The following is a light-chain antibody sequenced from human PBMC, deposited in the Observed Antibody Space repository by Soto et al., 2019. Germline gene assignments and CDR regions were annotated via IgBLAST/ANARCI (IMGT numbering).Light chain of an antibody. CDR3: QKYSSFSV. CDR2: AAS. CDR1: QGIRNY. J-gene: IGKJ3*01. V-gene: IGKV1-27*01. Sequence: DIQMTQSPTSLSASVGDRVTITCRASQGIRNYVAWYQQIPGKAPKLLIYAASTLQSGVPSRFSGSGSGTDFPLTINRLQPEDVATYSYQKYSSFSVFGPGTKVEIK.